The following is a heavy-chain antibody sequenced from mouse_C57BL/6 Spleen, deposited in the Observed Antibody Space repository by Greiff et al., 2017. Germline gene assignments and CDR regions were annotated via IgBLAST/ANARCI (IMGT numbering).Heavy chain of an antibody. CDR3: ARSSITTVHYFDY. CDR2: IYPGSGST. Sequence: VQLQQPGAELVKPGASVKMSCKASGYTFTSYWITWVKQRPGQGLEWIGDIYPGSGSTNYNEKFKSKATLTVDTSSSTAYMQLSSLTSEDSAVYDCARSSITTVHYFDYWGQGTTLTVSS. J-gene: IGHJ2*01. CDR1: GYTFTSYW. V-gene: IGHV1-55*01. D-gene: IGHD1-1*01.